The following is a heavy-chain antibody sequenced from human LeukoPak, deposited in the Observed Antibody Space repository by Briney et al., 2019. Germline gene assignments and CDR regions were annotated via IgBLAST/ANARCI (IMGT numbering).Heavy chain of an antibody. D-gene: IGHD2-2*01. CDR3: ARVIRPCSGTSCSRGWFDP. CDR2: ISSSGRTI. Sequence: GGSLRLSRAASGFTFSSYNMNWVRQAPGKGLEWVSYISSSGRTIYYADSVKGRFTISRDNAKNLLYLQMNSLRAEDTAIYYCARVIRPCSGTSCSRGWFDPWGQGTLVTVSS. CDR1: GFTFSSYN. V-gene: IGHV3-48*01. J-gene: IGHJ5*02.